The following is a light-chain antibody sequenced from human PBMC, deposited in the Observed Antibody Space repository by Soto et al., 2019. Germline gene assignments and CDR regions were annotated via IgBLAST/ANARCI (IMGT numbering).Light chain of an antibody. CDR2: AAS. CDR1: QGISNY. V-gene: IGKV1-27*01. J-gene: IGKJ1*01. CDR3: QKYNSARWT. Sequence: DIQMTQSPSSLSASVGDRVTITCRASQGISNYLAWYQQRPGKVPKLLIYAASTLQSGVPSRFSGSGSGTDFTLTISSLQPEDVATCYCQKYNSARWTFGQGTKVEIK.